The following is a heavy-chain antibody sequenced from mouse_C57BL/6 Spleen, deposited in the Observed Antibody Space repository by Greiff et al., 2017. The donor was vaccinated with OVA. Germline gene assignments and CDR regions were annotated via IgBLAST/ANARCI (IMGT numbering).Heavy chain of an antibody. CDR1: GYTFTSYW. J-gene: IGHJ2*01. D-gene: IGHD3-2*02. Sequence: QVQLQQPGAELVRPGTSVKLSCKASGYTFTSYWMHWVKQRPGQGLEWIGVIDPSDSYTNYNQKFKGKATLTVDTSSSTAYMQLSSLTSEDSAVYYGARDSSAYRGYFDYWGQGTTLTVSS. CDR2: IDPSDSYT. CDR3: ARDSSAYRGYFDY. V-gene: IGHV1-59*01.